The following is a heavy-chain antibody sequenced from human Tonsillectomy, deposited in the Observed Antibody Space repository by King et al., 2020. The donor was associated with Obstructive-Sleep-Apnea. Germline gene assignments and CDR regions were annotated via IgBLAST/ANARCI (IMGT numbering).Heavy chain of an antibody. CDR1: GFTFSSYA. Sequence: VQLVESGGGVVQPGRSLRLSCAASGFTFSSYAMNWVRQAPGKGLEWVAVISYDGSNKYYADSVKGRFTISRDNSKNTLYLQMNSLRAEDTAVYYCARDRGSWSSPRPFDYWGQGTLVTVSS. D-gene: IGHD1-26*01. V-gene: IGHV3-30*04. CDR3: ARDRGSWSSPRPFDY. J-gene: IGHJ4*02. CDR2: ISYDGSNK.